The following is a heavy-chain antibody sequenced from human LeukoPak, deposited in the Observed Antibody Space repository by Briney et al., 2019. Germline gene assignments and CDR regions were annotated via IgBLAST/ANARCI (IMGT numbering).Heavy chain of an antibody. Sequence: GGSLRLSCAASGFTFSSYGMHWVRQAPGKGLEWVAVISYDGSNKYYADSVKGRFTISRDNSKNTLYLQMNSLRAEDTAVYYCAEDHPWFDPWGQGTLVTVSS. V-gene: IGHV3-30*18. CDR2: ISYDGSNK. CDR1: GFTFSSYG. J-gene: IGHJ5*02. CDR3: AEDHPWFDP.